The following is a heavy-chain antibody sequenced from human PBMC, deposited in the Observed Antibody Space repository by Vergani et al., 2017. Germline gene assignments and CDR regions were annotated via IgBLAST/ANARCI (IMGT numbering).Heavy chain of an antibody. CDR1: GDSMNNYY. V-gene: IGHV4-59*01. CDR2: IYIDGTT. CDR3: ARGPSVVQGHYIYYYSYFMDV. J-gene: IGHJ6*03. D-gene: IGHD2-15*01. Sequence: QVHLQEAGPGLVKPAETLSLTCTVSGDSMNNYYWNWIRQTPGKGLEWIGYIYIDGTTTYNPSLESRVSLSADTSKNQFSLQLTSVTAADTAVYYGARGPSVVQGHYIYYYSYFMDVWGKGTTVTVSS.